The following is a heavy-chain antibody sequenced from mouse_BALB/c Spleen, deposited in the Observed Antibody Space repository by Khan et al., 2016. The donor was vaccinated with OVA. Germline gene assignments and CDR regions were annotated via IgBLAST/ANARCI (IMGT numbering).Heavy chain of an antibody. V-gene: IGHV2-6-1*01. CDR1: GFSLTNYG. CDR3: ARQPYYHYNVMDY. J-gene: IGHJ4*01. Sequence: QVQLKQSGPGLVAPSQSLSITCTISGFSLTNYGVHWVRQPPGKGLEWLVVICSDGSTTYNSALKSRLTINKDNSKSQVFLKMNSLQTDDTAMYFCARQPYYHYNVMDYWGQGTSVTVSS. CDR2: ICSDGST. D-gene: IGHD2-10*01.